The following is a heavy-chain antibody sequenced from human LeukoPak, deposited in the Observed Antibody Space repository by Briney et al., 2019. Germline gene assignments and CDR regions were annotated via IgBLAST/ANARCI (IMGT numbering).Heavy chain of an antibody. J-gene: IGHJ5*02. CDR3: ARGMAEAYDYNWFDP. Sequence: TPSETLSLTCTVSGGSVSNYYWSWVRQPAGKGLEWIGRIYGSGTTRYNPSLQSRVTMSVDVSKNQFSLKLTSMTAADTAVYFCARGMAEAYDYNWFDPWGRGILVTVSS. CDR1: GGSVSNYY. CDR2: IYGSGTT. V-gene: IGHV4-4*07. D-gene: IGHD5-12*01.